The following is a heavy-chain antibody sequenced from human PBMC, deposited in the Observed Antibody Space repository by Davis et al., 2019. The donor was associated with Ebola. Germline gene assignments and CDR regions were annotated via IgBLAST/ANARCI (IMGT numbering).Heavy chain of an antibody. D-gene: IGHD4/OR15-4a*01. Sequence: SETLSLTCTVSGGSISSYYWSWIRQPPGKGLEWIGEIYHSGSTNYNPSLKSRVTISVDESKNQFSLNLSSVTAADTAVYYCARLDYGDNVLDFYGMDVWGHGTSVTVSS. CDR3: ARLDYGDNVLDFYGMDV. J-gene: IGHJ6*02. CDR1: GGSISSYY. CDR2: IYHSGST. V-gene: IGHV4-59*12.